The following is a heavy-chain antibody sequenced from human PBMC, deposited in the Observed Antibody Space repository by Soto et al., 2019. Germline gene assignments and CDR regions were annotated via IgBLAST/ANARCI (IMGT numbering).Heavy chain of an antibody. CDR2: IWYDGSNK. CDR3: ARGTYGSGSSFDP. V-gene: IGHV3-33*01. J-gene: IGHJ5*02. Sequence: GGSLRLSCAASGFTFSSYGMHWVRQAPGKGLEWVAVIWYDGSNKYYADSVKGRFTISRDNSKNTLYLQMNSLRAEDTAVYYCARGTYGSGSSFDPWGQGTLVTVSS. CDR1: GFTFSSYG. D-gene: IGHD3-10*01.